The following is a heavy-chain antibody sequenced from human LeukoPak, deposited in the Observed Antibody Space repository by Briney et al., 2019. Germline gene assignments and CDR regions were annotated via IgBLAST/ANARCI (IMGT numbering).Heavy chain of an antibody. Sequence: GESLKISCKGSGYSFTSYWIGWVRQVPGKGLEWIGIIYPGDSDTRYSPSFQGQVTMSADKSISTAYLQWSSLGASDTAIYYWARRTTGGVFDYWGQATLVTVSS. CDR1: GYSFTSYW. D-gene: IGHD1-14*01. J-gene: IGHJ4*02. CDR2: IYPGDSDT. V-gene: IGHV5-51*01. CDR3: ARRTTGGVFDY.